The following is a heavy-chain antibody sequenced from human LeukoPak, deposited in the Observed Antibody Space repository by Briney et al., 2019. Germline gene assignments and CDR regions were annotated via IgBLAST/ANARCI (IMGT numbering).Heavy chain of an antibody. CDR3: ARENSGYCSSTSCYTGCNY. D-gene: IGHD2-2*02. J-gene: IGHJ4*02. Sequence: ASVKVSCKPSGYTSTGYYMHWVRQAPGQGLEWMGWINPNSGGTNYAQKFQGRVTMTRDTSISTAYMELSRLRSDDTAVYYCARENSGYCSSTSCYTGCNYWGQGTLVTVSS. CDR1: GYTSTGYY. V-gene: IGHV1-2*02. CDR2: INPNSGGT.